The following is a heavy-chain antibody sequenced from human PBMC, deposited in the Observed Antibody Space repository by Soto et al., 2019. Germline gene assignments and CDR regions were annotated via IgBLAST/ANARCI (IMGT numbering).Heavy chain of an antibody. Sequence: EVKLLESGGRLVQPGGSLRLSCAASGFSFNIFAMNWVRQSPGKGLEWVSGISGGGCSTNYANSVKGRFTISRDNSNNTLYPQMNCLRAEDTAVYYCAKDPPSYDSSAPVAGCGQGTQVTVSS. CDR2: ISGGGCST. V-gene: IGHV3-23*01. J-gene: IGHJ4*02. CDR3: AKDPPSYDSSAPVAG. CDR1: GFSFNIFA. D-gene: IGHD3-22*01.